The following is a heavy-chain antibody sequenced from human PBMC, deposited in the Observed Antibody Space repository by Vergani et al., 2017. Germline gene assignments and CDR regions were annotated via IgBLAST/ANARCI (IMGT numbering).Heavy chain of an antibody. D-gene: IGHD5-18*01. Sequence: QVQLQESGPGLVKPSQTLSLTCTVSGGSISSGSYYWSWIRQPAGKGLEWIGRIYTSGSTNYNPSLKSRVTMSVDTSKNQFSLRLNSLTAADTAVYYCARGHGYSYGLYYYYYMDVWGKGTTVTVSS. V-gene: IGHV4-61*02. CDR2: IYTSGST. CDR1: GGSISSGSYY. J-gene: IGHJ6*03. CDR3: ARGHGYSYGLYYYYYMDV.